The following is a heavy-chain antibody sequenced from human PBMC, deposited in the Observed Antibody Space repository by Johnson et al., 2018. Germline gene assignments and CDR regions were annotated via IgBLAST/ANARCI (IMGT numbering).Heavy chain of an antibody. CDR1: GFIVTSNY. J-gene: IGHJ6*03. D-gene: IGHD3-10*01. Sequence: VQLVESGGGLIRPGGSLRLSCAASGFIVTSNYVNWVRQAPGKGLEWVSVIYSGGGTDYAGSVKGRFTISRDISKNTVYLQMNSLRVDNTAVYYCVRGLVRPFYYMDVGGKGTTVTVS. V-gene: IGHV3-53*01. CDR2: IYSGGGT. CDR3: VRGLVRPFYYMDV.